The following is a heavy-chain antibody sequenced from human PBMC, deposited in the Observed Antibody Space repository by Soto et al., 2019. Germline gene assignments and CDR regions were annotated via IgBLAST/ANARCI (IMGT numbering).Heavy chain of an antibody. D-gene: IGHD6-19*01. Sequence: QVQLVQSGAEVKKPGSSVKVSCKASGGTFSSYAISWVRQAPGQGLEWMGGIIPNFGTANYAQKFQGRVTIAADESRSPAYRELSSLRSEDTAVYYCARGVLGSGWYDWFVPWGQGTLVTVSS. V-gene: IGHV1-69*12. CDR1: GGTFSSYA. CDR3: ARGVLGSGWYDWFVP. CDR2: IIPNFGTA. J-gene: IGHJ5*02.